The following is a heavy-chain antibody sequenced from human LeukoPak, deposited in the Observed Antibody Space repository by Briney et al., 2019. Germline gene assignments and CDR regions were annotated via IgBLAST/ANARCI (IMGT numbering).Heavy chain of an antibody. D-gene: IGHD3-3*01. V-gene: IGHV4-59*01. J-gene: IGHJ4*02. CDR2: IYYSGST. CDR3: ARVGPEPYYDFWSGYPITLDC. CDR1: GGSISSYY. Sequence: SETLSLTCTVSGGSISSYYWSWIRQPPGKGLEWIGYIYYSGSTNYNPSLKSRVTISVDTSKNQFSLKLSSVTAADTAVYYCARVGPEPYYDFWSGYPITLDCWGQGTLVTVSS.